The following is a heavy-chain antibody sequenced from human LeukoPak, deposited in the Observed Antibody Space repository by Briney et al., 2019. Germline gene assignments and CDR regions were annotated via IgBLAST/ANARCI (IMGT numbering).Heavy chain of an antibody. CDR3: GASTVTVTYYYMAV. CDR2: IIPVLGTT. Sequence: SVKVSCKAAGGSFSTHAIIWVRQAPGQGPEWMGGIIPVLGTTNSAQRFQDRLSLTADESTGTASMELTSLRPEDSAVYYCGASTVTVTYYYMAVWGKGTTITVSS. CDR1: GGSFSTHA. J-gene: IGHJ6*03. D-gene: IGHD2-21*02. V-gene: IGHV1-69*13.